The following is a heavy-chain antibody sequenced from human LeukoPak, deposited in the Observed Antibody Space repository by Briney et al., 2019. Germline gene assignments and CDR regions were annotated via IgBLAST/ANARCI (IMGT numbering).Heavy chain of an antibody. Sequence: PGGSLRLSCAASGFTFDDYAMHWVRQAPGKGLEWVSGISWNSGSIGYADSVKGRFTISRDNSKNTLYLQMNSLRAEDTAVYYCAKGHSSGWYYFDYWGQGTLVTVSS. J-gene: IGHJ4*02. D-gene: IGHD6-19*01. CDR3: AKGHSSGWYYFDY. V-gene: IGHV3-9*01. CDR2: ISWNSGSI. CDR1: GFTFDDYA.